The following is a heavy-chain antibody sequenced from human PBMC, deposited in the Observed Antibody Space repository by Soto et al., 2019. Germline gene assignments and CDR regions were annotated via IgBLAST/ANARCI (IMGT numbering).Heavy chain of an antibody. V-gene: IGHV1-2*02. CDR1: GYNLGAYY. D-gene: IGHD1-1*01. J-gene: IGHJ6*02. Sequence: ASVKVSCKSFGYNLGAYYTYWVRQAPGRGLGWVGLMDTIPGGTDSEERLRDRVTMSRDASINTAYMELRMLRSDATAIYFCAPGRDAAAQCSTPHDMDVWRQRTTVTAYS. CDR2: MDTIPGGT. CDR3: APGRDAAAQCSTPHDMDV.